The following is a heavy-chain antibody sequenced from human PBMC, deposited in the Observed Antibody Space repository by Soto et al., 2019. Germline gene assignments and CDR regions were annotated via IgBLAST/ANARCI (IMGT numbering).Heavy chain of an antibody. V-gene: IGHV4-59*04. CDR1: SYPISSYY. J-gene: IGHJ5*02. Sequence: TLSVTFTVPSYPISSYYWIWILQSPWPGQESIGDTDYSGSTYYNPSLKSRVTISVDTSKNQFSLKLSSVTAADTAVYYCARHYYGSGSIPEDWFDPWGQGTLVTVSS. CDR3: ARHYYGSGSIPEDWFDP. D-gene: IGHD3-10*01. CDR2: TDYSGST.